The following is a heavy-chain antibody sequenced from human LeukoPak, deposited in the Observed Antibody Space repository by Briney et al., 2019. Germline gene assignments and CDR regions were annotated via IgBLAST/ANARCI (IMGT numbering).Heavy chain of an antibody. D-gene: IGHD1-14*01. CDR3: ATRGPITDAFEI. J-gene: IGHJ3*02. Sequence: ASVKVSCKTSGNIFTTYYMHWVRQAPGQGLEWMGIINPSVGSTTYAQKFQGRVTMTRDMSTSTAYMELRRLRSDDTAVYYCATRGPITDAFEICGQRKLVSVSS. CDR2: INPSVGST. V-gene: IGHV1-46*01. CDR1: GNIFTTYY.